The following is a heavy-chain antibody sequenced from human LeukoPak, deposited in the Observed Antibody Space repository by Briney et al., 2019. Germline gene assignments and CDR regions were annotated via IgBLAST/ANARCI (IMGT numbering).Heavy chain of an antibody. CDR1: GYTFTTYG. D-gene: IGHD2-2*01. J-gene: IGHJ3*02. Sequence: ASVKVSCKASGYTFTTYGISWVRQAPGQGLEWMGWISTYNGNTNYAQKLQGRVTMTTDTSTSTAYMELRSLRSDDPAVYYSARGGGGCSSTSCYPYAFDIWGQGTMVTVSS. V-gene: IGHV1-18*01. CDR2: ISTYNGNT. CDR3: ARGGGGCSSTSCYPYAFDI.